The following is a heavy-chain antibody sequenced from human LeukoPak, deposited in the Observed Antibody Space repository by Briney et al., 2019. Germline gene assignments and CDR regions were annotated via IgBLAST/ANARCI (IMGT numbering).Heavy chain of an antibody. CDR3: AKRDRTVTHAFDI. V-gene: IGHV3-23*01. CDR1: GFTFSTYA. D-gene: IGHD4-17*01. J-gene: IGHJ3*02. Sequence: GGSLRLSCAASGFTFSTYAMTWVRQAPGKGLEWVSSITGTGDGTSAADSVKGRFTISRDNSENTLYLQMNSLRAEDTAVYYCAKRDRTVTHAFDIWGQGTVVTVSS. CDR2: ITGTGDGT.